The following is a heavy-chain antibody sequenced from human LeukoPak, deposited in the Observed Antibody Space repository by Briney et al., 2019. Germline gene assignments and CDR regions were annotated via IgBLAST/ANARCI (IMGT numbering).Heavy chain of an antibody. CDR3: ARDTIRDGHDAFDI. D-gene: IGHD3-9*01. Sequence: GGSLRLSCAASGFTFSSYSMNWVRQAPGKGLEWVSSISSSSSYIYYADSVKGRFTISRDNAKNSLYLQMNSLRAEDTAVYYCARDTIRDGHDAFDIWGQGTMVTVSS. V-gene: IGHV3-21*01. J-gene: IGHJ3*02. CDR1: GFTFSSYS. CDR2: ISSSSSYI.